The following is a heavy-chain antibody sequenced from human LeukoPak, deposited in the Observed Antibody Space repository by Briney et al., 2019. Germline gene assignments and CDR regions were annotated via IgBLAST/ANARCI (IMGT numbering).Heavy chain of an antibody. J-gene: IGHJ4*02. V-gene: IGHV1-69*05. CDR1: GGTFSSYA. CDR3: ARDRGYGGNSGLLPLDY. CDR2: IIPIFGTA. D-gene: IGHD4-23*01. Sequence: SVKVSCKASGGTFSSYAISWVRQAPGQGLEWMGGIIPIFGTANYAQKFQGRVTITTDESTSTAYMELSSLRSEDTAVYYCARDRGYGGNSGLLPLDYWGQGTLVTVSS.